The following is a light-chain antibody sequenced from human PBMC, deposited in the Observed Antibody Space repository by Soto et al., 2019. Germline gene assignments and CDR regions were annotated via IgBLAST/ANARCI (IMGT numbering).Light chain of an antibody. CDR1: SSDVGGYNY. V-gene: IGLV2-14*01. CDR3: SSYTSSSCYV. J-gene: IGLJ1*01. CDR2: DVS. Sequence: QSALTQPASVSGSPGQSITIACTGTSSDVGGYNYVSWYQQHPGKAPKLMIYDVSNRPSGVPNRFSGSKSGNTASLTISGLQAEDEADYYCSSYTSSSCYVFGTGTKVTVL.